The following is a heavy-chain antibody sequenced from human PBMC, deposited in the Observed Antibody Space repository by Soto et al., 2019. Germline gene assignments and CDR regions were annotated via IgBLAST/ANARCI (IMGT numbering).Heavy chain of an antibody. CDR2: ISSTTNYI. V-gene: IGHV3-21*06. J-gene: IGHJ4*02. CDR1: GFTFTRYS. D-gene: IGHD3-10*01. CDR3: AREFEDLTSNFDY. Sequence: PGGSLRLSXAASGFTFTRYSMNWVRQAPGQGLEWVSSISSTTNYIYYGDSMKGRFTISRDNAKNSLYLQMNSLRAEDTAVYYCAREFEDLTSNFDYWGQGTLVTVSS.